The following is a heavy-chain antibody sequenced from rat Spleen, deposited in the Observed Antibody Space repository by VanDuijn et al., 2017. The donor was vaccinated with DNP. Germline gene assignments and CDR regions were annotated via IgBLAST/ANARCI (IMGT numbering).Heavy chain of an antibody. D-gene: IGHD1-10*01. CDR3: AKYNNYGGYFDY. V-gene: IGHV5-19*01. CDR2: ISPSGSST. CDR1: GFTFSVYG. Sequence: EVQLVESGGGLVQPGKSLKLSCAASGFTFSVYGMAWVRQAPKKGLEWVAAISPSGSSTYYPDSVKGRFTISRDNAKSTLYLQMNSLRSEDTATYYCAKYNNYGGYFDYWGQGVMVTVSS. J-gene: IGHJ2*01.